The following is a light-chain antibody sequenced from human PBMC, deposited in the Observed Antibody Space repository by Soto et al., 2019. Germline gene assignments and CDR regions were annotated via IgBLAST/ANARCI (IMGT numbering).Light chain of an antibody. CDR3: QQYDSPPRT. J-gene: IGKJ1*01. Sequence: EIVLTQSPGTLSLSPGERATLSCRASQSVSSSYLAWYQQKPGQAPRLLIYGTSSRATGIPDRFSGSGSGTAFPLTISRLEPEDFAVYYCQQYDSPPRTFGQGTKVEIK. CDR2: GTS. V-gene: IGKV3-20*01. CDR1: QSVSSSY.